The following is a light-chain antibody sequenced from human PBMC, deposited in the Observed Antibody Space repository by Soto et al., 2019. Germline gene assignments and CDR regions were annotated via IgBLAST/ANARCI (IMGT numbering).Light chain of an antibody. CDR1: QTVASN. Sequence: EIVMTQSPVILSVSPGERATLSCRASQTVASNLAWYQQKPGQAPRLLIHGASTRATGVSARFSGSGSGTEFTLTISSLQSEDFAVYYCQQYHNWPPQYTFGQGTKLQIK. CDR2: GAS. J-gene: IGKJ2*01. V-gene: IGKV3-15*01. CDR3: QQYHNWPPQYT.